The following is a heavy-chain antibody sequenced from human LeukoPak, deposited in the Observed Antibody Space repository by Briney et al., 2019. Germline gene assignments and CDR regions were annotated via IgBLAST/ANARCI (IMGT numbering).Heavy chain of an antibody. CDR3: ARPLPYYYGSGSYLPGDY. CDR2: ISSSGSTI. J-gene: IGHJ4*02. CDR1: GFTFSDYY. D-gene: IGHD3-10*01. V-gene: IGHV3-11*04. Sequence: PGGSLRLSCAASGFTFSDYYMSWIRQAPGKGLEWVSYISSSGSTIYYADSVKGRVTISRDNAKNSLYLQMNSLRAEDTAVYYCARPLPYYYGSGSYLPGDYWGQGTLVTVSS.